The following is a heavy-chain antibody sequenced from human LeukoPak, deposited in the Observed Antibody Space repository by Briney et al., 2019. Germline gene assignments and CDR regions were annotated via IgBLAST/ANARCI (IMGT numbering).Heavy chain of an antibody. Sequence: SETLSLTCTVSGGSISSSRYYWGWIRQPPGKGLEWIGSIYYSGSTYYNPSLKSRVTISVDTSKNQFSLKLSSVTAADTAVYYCARDQDNWTDYRSGAFDIWGQGTMVTVSS. CDR1: GGSISSSRYY. D-gene: IGHD1-20*01. V-gene: IGHV4-39*07. J-gene: IGHJ3*02. CDR2: IYYSGST. CDR3: ARDQDNWTDYRSGAFDI.